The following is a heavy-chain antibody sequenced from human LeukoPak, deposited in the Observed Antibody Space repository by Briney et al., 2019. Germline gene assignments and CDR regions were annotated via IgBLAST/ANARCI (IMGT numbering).Heavy chain of an antibody. CDR1: GFTFDDYG. J-gene: IGHJ5*02. CDR2: ISSSSSYI. Sequence: GGSLRLSCAASGFTFDDYGMSWVRQAPGKGLEWVSSISSSSSYIYYADSVKGRFTISRDNAKNSLYLQMSSLRAEDTAVYHCARGYSSSWYPLVSALIWFDPWGQGTLVTVSS. D-gene: IGHD6-13*01. V-gene: IGHV3-21*04. CDR3: ARGYSSSWYPLVSALIWFDP.